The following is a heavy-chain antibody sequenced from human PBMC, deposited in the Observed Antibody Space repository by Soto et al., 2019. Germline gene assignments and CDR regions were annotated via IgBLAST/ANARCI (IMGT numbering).Heavy chain of an antibody. CDR3: VKGAGWLQDVDY. Sequence: EVQLVESGGGLVQPGGSLRLSCSASGFTFNDNPMYWVRQAPGKGLEYVSLISANGGSTHYADSVKGRFSISRDNSENTLYLQMSSLRAEDTAVYYCVKGAGWLQDVDYWGQGTLVTVSS. D-gene: IGHD5-12*01. CDR2: ISANGGST. CDR1: GFTFNDNP. V-gene: IGHV3-64D*08. J-gene: IGHJ4*02.